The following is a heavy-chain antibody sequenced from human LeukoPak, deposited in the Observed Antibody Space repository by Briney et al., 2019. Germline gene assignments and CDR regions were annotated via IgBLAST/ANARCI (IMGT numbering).Heavy chain of an antibody. CDR3: AKGRLRYFDWLTYFDY. CDR1: GFTFSSYG. J-gene: IGHJ4*02. CDR2: ISYDGSNK. Sequence: GRSLRLYCTASGFTFSSYGMHWVRQAPGKGLEWVAVISYDGSNKYYADSVKGRFTISRDNSKNTLYLQMNSLRAEDTAVYYCAKGRLRYFDWLTYFDYWGQGTLVTVSS. V-gene: IGHV3-30*18. D-gene: IGHD3-9*01.